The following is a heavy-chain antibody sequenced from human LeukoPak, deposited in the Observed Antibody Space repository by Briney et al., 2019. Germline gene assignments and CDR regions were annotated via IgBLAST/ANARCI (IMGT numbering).Heavy chain of an antibody. J-gene: IGHJ4*02. D-gene: IGHD3-22*01. CDR1: GFTFSDYW. Sequence: PGGSLRLSCVVSGFTFSDYWMSWVRQAPGKGLEWVANIKRDGSEKYYVDSVRGRFTISRDNAKNSVYLQMNSLRAEDTAVYYCARGGKFYYDSSGYSEDFWGRGTLVTVSS. CDR2: IKRDGSEK. V-gene: IGHV3-7*03. CDR3: ARGGKFYYDSSGYSEDF.